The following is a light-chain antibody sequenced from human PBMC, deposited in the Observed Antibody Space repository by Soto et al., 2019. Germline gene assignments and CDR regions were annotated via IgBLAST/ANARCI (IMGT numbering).Light chain of an antibody. J-gene: IGLJ1*01. CDR1: SSDVGGYNS. Sequence: QSVLTQPASVSGSPGQSITISCTGTSSDVGGYNSVSWYQQHPGKAPKLMIYEVSNRPSGVSNRFSGSKSGNTASLTISGLQTEDEADYYCTAYSESDTKVFGTGTRSPS. CDR3: TAYSESDTKV. V-gene: IGLV2-14*01. CDR2: EVS.